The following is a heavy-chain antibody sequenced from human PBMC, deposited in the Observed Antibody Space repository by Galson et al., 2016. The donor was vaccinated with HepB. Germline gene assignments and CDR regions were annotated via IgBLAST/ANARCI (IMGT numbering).Heavy chain of an antibody. CDR2: IWYDGYYK. CDR3: ARTAKLSSSGHDLDY. J-gene: IGHJ4*02. Sequence: SLRLSCAASGFNFNIFAMHWVRQAPGKGLEWVAVIWYDGYYKYYGDSVKGRFTISRDNSENTLYLQMGSLTTEDTAVYYCARTAKLSSSGHDLDYWGQGTLV. CDR1: GFNFNIFA. V-gene: IGHV3-33*01. D-gene: IGHD1-1*01.